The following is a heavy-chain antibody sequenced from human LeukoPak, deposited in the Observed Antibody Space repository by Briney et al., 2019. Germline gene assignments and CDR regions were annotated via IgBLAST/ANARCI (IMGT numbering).Heavy chain of an antibody. J-gene: IGHJ4*02. D-gene: IGHD3-16*01. Sequence: PGESLRLSCIGSGMNNYWMTWVRQAPGKGLQSLANINKDGSEKYYLDSVKGRITISRDNMKSSVFLEINSLRAEDTGIYYCATDLNWVSHWGQGTLVTVSS. V-gene: IGHV3-7*01. CDR3: ATDLNWVSH. CDR1: GMNNYW. CDR2: INKDGSEK.